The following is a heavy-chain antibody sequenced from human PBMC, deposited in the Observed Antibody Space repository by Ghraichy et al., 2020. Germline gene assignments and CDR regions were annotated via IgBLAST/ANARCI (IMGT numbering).Heavy chain of an antibody. V-gene: IGHV4-59*01. CDR3: ASSSLAAAGEFDY. CDR1: GGSISSYY. CDR2: IYYSGST. Sequence: SETLSLTCTVSGGSISSYYWSWIRQPPGKGLEWIGYIYYSGSTNYNPSLKSRVTISVDTSKNQFSLKLSSVTAADTAVYYCASSSLAAAGEFDYWGQGTLVTVSS. D-gene: IGHD6-13*01. J-gene: IGHJ4*02.